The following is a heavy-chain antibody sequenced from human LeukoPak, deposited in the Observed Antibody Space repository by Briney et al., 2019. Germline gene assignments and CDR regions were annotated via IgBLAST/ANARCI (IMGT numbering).Heavy chain of an antibody. V-gene: IGHV4-30-4*08. CDR2: IYYSGST. D-gene: IGHD3-10*01. CDR1: GGSISSYY. CDR3: ARESGVGVITY. J-gene: IGHJ4*02. Sequence: SETLSLTCTVSGGSISSYYWSWIRQPPGKGLEWIGYIYYSGSTYYNPSLKSRVTISVDTSKNQFSLKLSSVTAADTAVYYCARESGVGVITYWGQGTLVTVSS.